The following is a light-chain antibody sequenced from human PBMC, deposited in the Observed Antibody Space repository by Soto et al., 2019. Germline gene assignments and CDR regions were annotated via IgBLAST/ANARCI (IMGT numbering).Light chain of an antibody. CDR3: QQGDIWPWT. V-gene: IGKV3D-15*01. J-gene: IGKJ1*01. CDR1: QTVSSH. CDR2: GVF. Sequence: EVVMTQSPVTLSVSLGQRATHSCRASQTVSSHIAWYQQKPGQAPRLLISGVFVRATGIPGRFSGSGSGTEFTLTISSLQSEDFATYYCQQGDIWPWTFGQGTKVEMK.